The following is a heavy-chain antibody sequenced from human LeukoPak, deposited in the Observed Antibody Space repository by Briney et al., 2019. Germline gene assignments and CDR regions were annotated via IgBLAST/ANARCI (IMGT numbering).Heavy chain of an antibody. Sequence: SETLSLTCAVYGGSFSGYYWSWIRQPPGKGLEWIGEINHSGSTNYNPSLKSRVTISVDTSKNQFSLKLSSVTAADTAVYYCARGIATRRQSYYYYMDVWGKGTRSPSP. CDR1: GGSFSGYY. CDR3: ARGIATRRQSYYYYMDV. J-gene: IGHJ6*03. V-gene: IGHV4-34*01. CDR2: INHSGST. D-gene: IGHD6-13*01.